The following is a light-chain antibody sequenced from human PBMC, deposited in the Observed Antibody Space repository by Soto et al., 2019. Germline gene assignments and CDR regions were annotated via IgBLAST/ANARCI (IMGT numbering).Light chain of an antibody. CDR1: QSVSNNY. CDR2: GAS. V-gene: IGKV3D-20*02. CDR3: QQRLNWPPG. J-gene: IGKJ1*01. Sequence: EIVLTQSPGTLSLSPGERATLSCRASQSVSNNYLAWYQQKPGQAPRLLIYGASNRATGIPDRFSGSGSGTDFTLTISDLEPADFGLYYCQQRLNWPPGFGQGTKVDI.